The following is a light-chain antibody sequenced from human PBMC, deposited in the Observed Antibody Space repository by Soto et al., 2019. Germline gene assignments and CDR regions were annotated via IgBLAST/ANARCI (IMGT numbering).Light chain of an antibody. CDR2: GAS. CDR3: QQYATTPFT. J-gene: IGKJ3*01. V-gene: IGKV3-20*01. Sequence: EIVLTQSPGTLSLSLGERATVSCRASQSVGSNYLAWYQRKPGQAPRLLIYGASSRATGIPDRFSGSGSGTDFTLTISRLEPEDFSVYSCQQYATTPFTFGPGTKVDIK. CDR1: QSVGSNY.